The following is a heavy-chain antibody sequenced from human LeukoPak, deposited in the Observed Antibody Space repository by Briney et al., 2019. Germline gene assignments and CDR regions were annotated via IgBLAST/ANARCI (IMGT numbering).Heavy chain of an antibody. CDR2: INPSGGST. CDR1: GYTFTSYY. D-gene: IGHD3-10*01. Sequence: ASVKVSCKASGYTFTSYYMHWVRQAPGQGLEWMGIINPSGGSTSYAQKFQCRVTMTRDMSTSTVYMELSRRRSDDTAVYYCAREPWYYGNAFDIWGQGTMVTVSS. CDR3: AREPWYYGNAFDI. J-gene: IGHJ3*02. V-gene: IGHV1-46*01.